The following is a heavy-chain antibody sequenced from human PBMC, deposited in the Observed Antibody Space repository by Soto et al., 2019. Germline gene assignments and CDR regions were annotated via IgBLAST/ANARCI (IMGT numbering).Heavy chain of an antibody. V-gene: IGHV3-48*01. J-gene: IGHJ5*02. Sequence: EVQLVESGGGLVQPGGSLRLSCAASGFTFSSYSMNWVRQAPGKGLEWVSYISSSSSTIYYADSVKGRFTISRDNAKNSLYLQMNCLRAEDTAVYYCAREEGLLNWFDPWGEVTLVTVSS. CDR3: AREEGLLNWFDP. CDR2: ISSSSSTI. CDR1: GFTFSSYS. D-gene: IGHD1-26*01.